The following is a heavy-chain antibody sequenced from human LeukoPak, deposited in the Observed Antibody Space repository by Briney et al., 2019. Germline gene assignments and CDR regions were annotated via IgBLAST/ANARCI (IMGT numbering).Heavy chain of an antibody. D-gene: IGHD6-13*01. V-gene: IGHV3-11*04. CDR2: ISSSGGST. J-gene: IGHJ6*02. CDR1: GFTLSDYY. CDR3: ARDLDSSSWYRLDYYYGMDV. Sequence: GGSLRLSCEASGFTLSDYYMSWIRQAPGKGLEWISYISSSGGSTYYPDSVKGRFTISRDNAKNSLYLQMNSLRAEDTAVYYCARDLDSSSWYRLDYYYGMDVWGQGTTVTVSS.